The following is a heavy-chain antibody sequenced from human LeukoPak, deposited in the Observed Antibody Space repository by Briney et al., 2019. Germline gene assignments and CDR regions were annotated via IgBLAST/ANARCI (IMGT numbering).Heavy chain of an antibody. CDR1: GYTFTSYD. V-gene: IGHV1-8*01. J-gene: IGHJ3*02. CDR3: ARGTGGIVVVTDAFDI. CDR2: MNPNSGNT. D-gene: IGHD3-22*01. Sequence: ASVKVSCKASGYTFTSYDINWVRQATGQGLEWMGWMNPNSGNTGYAQKFQGRVTMTRNTSISTAYMKLSSLRSEDTAVYYCARGTGGIVVVTDAFDIWGQGTMVTVSS.